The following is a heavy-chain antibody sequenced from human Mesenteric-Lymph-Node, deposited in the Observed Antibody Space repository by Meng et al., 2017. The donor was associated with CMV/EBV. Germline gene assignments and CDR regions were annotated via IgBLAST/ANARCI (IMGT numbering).Heavy chain of an antibody. CDR1: GFTFNTYE. J-gene: IGHJ4*02. V-gene: IGHV3-48*03. D-gene: IGHD2-2*02. Sequence: GESLKISCAASGFTFNTYEMNWVRQAPGKGLEWVSYISSSGSIMYYADSVKGRFTISRDNAKNSLYLQMNSLRAEDTAVYYCARDYCSSSSCYTFDYWGQGTQVTVSS. CDR2: ISSSGSIM. CDR3: ARDYCSSSSCYTFDY.